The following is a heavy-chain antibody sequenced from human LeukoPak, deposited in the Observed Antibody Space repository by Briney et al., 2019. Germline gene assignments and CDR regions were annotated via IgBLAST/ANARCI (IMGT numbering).Heavy chain of an antibody. J-gene: IGHJ4*02. CDR2: ISGSGGST. D-gene: IGHD3-3*01. CDR3: AKDIFGVETTLSLDY. CDR1: GFSFSSYA. Sequence: GGSLRLSCAASGFSFSSYAMSWVRQAPGEGLEWVSAISGSGGSTYYADSVRGRFTISRDNAKNSLYLQMNSLRAEDTALYFCAKDIFGVETTLSLDYWGQGNLVTVSS. V-gene: IGHV3-23*01.